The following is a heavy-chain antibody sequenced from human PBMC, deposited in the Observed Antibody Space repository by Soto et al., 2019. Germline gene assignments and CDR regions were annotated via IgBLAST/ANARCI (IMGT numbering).Heavy chain of an antibody. J-gene: IGHJ4*02. V-gene: IGHV3-30-3*01. CDR1: EFTFSHYS. Sequence: PGGSLRLSCAASEFTFSHYSMHWVRQAPDLGLEWVAFISYDGSNKYYADSVKGRFTISRDNANNTLFLQMSSLRVEDTGVYYCARDRQRAILVVAATGGFDSWGQGNLVTVSS. CDR3: ARDRQRAILVVAATGGFDS. CDR2: ISYDGSNK. D-gene: IGHD2-15*01.